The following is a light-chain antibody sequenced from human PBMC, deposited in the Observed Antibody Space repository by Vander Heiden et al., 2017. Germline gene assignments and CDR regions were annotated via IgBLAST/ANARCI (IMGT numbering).Light chain of an antibody. Sequence: DIVITQSPAILSVSPGETATRSCRASESVSSDLAWYQQKPGQAPRRLIHGASTRARGTPARFSGTGSGTEFTLTISRRQSEDFAVYYCQQHHNWPPYTFGQGTKVEIK. CDR1: ESVSSD. CDR2: GAS. J-gene: IGKJ2*01. V-gene: IGKV3-15*01. CDR3: QQHHNWPPYT.